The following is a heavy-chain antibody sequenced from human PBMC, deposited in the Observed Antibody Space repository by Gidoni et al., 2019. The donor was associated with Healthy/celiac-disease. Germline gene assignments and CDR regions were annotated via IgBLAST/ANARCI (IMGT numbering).Heavy chain of an antibody. D-gene: IGHD3-3*01. Sequence: EVQLLESGGGLVQPGGSLGLSFAASGFTFSRSAISWVSQAPGKGLEWVSAISGSSGSTYYADSVKGRFTISRDNSKNTLYLQMNSLRAEDTAVYYCAKMIQGSGITIFGVADYWGQGTLVTVSS. V-gene: IGHV3-23*01. CDR3: AKMIQGSGITIFGVADY. J-gene: IGHJ4*02. CDR1: GFTFSRSA. CDR2: ISGSSGST.